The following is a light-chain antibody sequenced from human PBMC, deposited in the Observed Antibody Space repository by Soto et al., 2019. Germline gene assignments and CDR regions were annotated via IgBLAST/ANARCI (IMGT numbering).Light chain of an antibody. CDR3: QQYNSYSRT. CDR2: DAS. CDR1: QSISSW. V-gene: IGKV1-5*01. Sequence: DIPMTQSPSTLSASVGARVTITCRARQSISSWLAWYQQKPGKAPKLLIYDASSLESGVPSRFSGSGSGTEFTLTISSLQPDDFATYYCQQYNSYSRTFGQGTKVEIK. J-gene: IGKJ1*01.